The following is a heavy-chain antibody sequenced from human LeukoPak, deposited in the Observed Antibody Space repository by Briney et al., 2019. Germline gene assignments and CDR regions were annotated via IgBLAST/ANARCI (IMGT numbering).Heavy chain of an antibody. J-gene: IGHJ4*02. CDR1: GGSISSYY. D-gene: IGHD3-3*01. Sequence: SETMSLTCTVSGGSISSYYWSWIRQPPGKGLEWIGYIYYSGSTNYNPSLKSRVTISVDTSKNQFSLKLSSVTAADTAVYYCARGNYDFWSGYSDYWGQGTLVTVSS. V-gene: IGHV4-59*01. CDR2: IYYSGST. CDR3: ARGNYDFWSGYSDY.